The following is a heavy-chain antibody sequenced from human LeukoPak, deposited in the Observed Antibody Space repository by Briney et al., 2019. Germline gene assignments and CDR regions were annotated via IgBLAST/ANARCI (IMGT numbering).Heavy chain of an antibody. CDR1: GGTFSSYA. CDR3: ARSKVVPAAQSWNWFDP. V-gene: IGHV1-69*04. Sequence: RASVKVSCKASGGTFSSYAISWVRQAPGQGLEWMGRIIPIFGIANYAQKFQGRVTITADKSTSTAYMELSRLRSEDTAVYYCARSKVVPAAQSWNWFDPWGQGTLVTVSS. CDR2: IIPIFGIA. J-gene: IGHJ5*02. D-gene: IGHD2-2*01.